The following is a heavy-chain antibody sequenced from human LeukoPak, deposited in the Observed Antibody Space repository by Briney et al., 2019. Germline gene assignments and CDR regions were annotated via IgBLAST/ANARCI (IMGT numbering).Heavy chain of an antibody. CDR3: ARHDSSGYYYVY. CDR1: GGSISSYY. V-gene: IGHV4-59*08. J-gene: IGHJ4*02. Sequence: SETLSRTCTVSGGSISSYYWSWIRQPPGKGLEWIGYIYSSGSTNYNPSLKSRATISVDTSKNQFSLKLSSVTAADTAVYYCARHDSSGYYYVYWGQGTLVTVSS. D-gene: IGHD3-22*01. CDR2: IYSSGST.